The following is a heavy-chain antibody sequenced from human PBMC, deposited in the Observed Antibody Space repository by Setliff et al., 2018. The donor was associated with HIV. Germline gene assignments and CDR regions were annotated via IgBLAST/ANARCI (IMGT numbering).Heavy chain of an antibody. CDR1: GGTFSSYA. J-gene: IGHJ6*02. CDR3: ARDDVPRGYDILTGYYMDV. Sequence: SVKVSCKASGGTFSSYAISWVRQAPGQGLEWMGGIIPIFGTANYAQKFQGRVTITADESTSTAYMELSSLRSEDTAVYYCARDDVPRGYDILTGYYMDVWGQGTTVTVSS. D-gene: IGHD3-9*01. CDR2: IIPIFGTA. V-gene: IGHV1-69*13.